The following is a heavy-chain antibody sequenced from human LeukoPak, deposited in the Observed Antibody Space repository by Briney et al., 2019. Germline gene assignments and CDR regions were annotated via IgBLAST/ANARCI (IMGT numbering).Heavy chain of an antibody. D-gene: IGHD2-15*01. CDR1: GFTFSSYG. Sequence: PGGSLRLSCAASGFTFSSYGMHWVRQAPGKGLEWVAVIWYGGSNKYYADSVKGRFTISRDNSKNTLYLQMNSLRAEDTAVYYCARDREDNYFDYWGQGTLVTVSS. V-gene: IGHV3-33*01. J-gene: IGHJ4*02. CDR2: IWYGGSNK. CDR3: ARDREDNYFDY.